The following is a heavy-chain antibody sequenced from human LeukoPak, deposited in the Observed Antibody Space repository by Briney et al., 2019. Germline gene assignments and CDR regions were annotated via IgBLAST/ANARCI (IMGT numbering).Heavy chain of an antibody. CDR3: AREAIAVAGAGGY. J-gene: IGHJ4*02. Sequence: GGSLRLSCVASGFSVSGSYMSWVRQAPGKGLEWVSLIYSGGSAYYADSVKGRFTVSRDNSKNTVYLHMDSLRAEDTAVYYCAREAIAVAGAGGYWGQGTLVTVSS. CDR1: GFSVSGSY. CDR2: IYSGGSA. D-gene: IGHD6-19*01. V-gene: IGHV3-66*01.